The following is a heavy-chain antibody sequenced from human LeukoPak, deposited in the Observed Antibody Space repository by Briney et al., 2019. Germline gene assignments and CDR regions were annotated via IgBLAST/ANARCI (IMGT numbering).Heavy chain of an antibody. CDR2: IIPIFGTA. CDR3: ARVPSRFLEWLYLDY. J-gene: IGHJ4*02. V-gene: IGHV1-69*05. CDR1: GGTFSSYA. D-gene: IGHD3-3*01. Sequence: ASVKVSCKASGGTFSSYAISWVRQAPGQGLEWMGGIIPIFGTANYAQKFQGRVTITTDESTSTAYMELSSLRSEDTAVYYCARVPSRFLEWLYLDYWGQGTLVTVSS.